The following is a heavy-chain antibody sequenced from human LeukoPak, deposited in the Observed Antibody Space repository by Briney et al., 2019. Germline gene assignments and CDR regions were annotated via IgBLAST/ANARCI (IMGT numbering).Heavy chain of an antibody. J-gene: IGHJ5*02. CDR3: ARAWGDWFDP. CDR1: GFTFSSYS. CDR2: ISSSSSYI. Sequence: GGSLRLSCAASGFTFSSYSMNWVRQAPGKGLEWVSSISSSSSYIYYADSVKGRFTISRDNAKNSLYLQMNSLRAGDTAVYYCARAWGDWFDPWGQGTLVTVSS. V-gene: IGHV3-21*01. D-gene: IGHD3-16*01.